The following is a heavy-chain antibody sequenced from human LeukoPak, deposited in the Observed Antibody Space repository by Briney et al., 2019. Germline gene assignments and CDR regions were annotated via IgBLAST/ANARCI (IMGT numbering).Heavy chain of an antibody. CDR1: GFTVSGNY. CDR2: IYSGGST. Sequence: GGSLRLSCAAPGFTVSGNYMSWVRQAPGKGPEWVSVIYSGGSTYYADSVKGRFTISRDNSKNTLYLQMNSLRAEDTAVYYCARGPTVGPLTFDPWGQGTLVTVSS. CDR3: ARGPTVGPLTFDP. V-gene: IGHV3-53*01. D-gene: IGHD4-17*01. J-gene: IGHJ5*02.